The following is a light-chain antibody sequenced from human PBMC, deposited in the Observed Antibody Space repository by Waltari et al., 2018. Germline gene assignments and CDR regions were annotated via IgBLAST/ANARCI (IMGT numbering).Light chain of an antibody. J-gene: IGLJ3*02. V-gene: IGLV2-14*03. CDR2: DEN. Sequence: QSALTQPASVSGSPGQSITISCTGTNSDVGGWNFVSWYHQHPGKAPTLLVFDENYRPSGSSERFSAAKSGNSASLTIAGLQAEDEAVYYCSSYTTSRTLVFGGGTRLTVL. CDR3: SSYTTSRTLV. CDR1: NSDVGGWNF.